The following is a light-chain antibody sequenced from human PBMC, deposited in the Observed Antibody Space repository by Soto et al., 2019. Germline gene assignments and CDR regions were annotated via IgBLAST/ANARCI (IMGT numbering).Light chain of an antibody. CDR2: EVS. CDR1: SSDVGAYNY. V-gene: IGLV2-14*03. J-gene: IGLJ3*02. Sequence: QSALTQPASVSGSPGQSITISCTGTSSDVGAYNYVSRYQQHPGKAPKLMIYEVSNRPSGVSNRFSGSKSANTASLTISGLQAGDEADYYCSSYTSSSTWLFGGGTKVTVL. CDR3: SSYTSSSTWL.